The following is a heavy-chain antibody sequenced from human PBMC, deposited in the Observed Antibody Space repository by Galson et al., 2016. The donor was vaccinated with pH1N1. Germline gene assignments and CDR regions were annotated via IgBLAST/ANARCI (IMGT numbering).Heavy chain of an antibody. Sequence: TLSLTCTVSGGSISSDSDYWTWIRQPAGKGLEWIGRVSGTGTTNYNPSLKSRVTISIDTSKNQFSLKMDSVTAADTAVYFCAWESLEWLIISGHRVELNWFDSWGQGTLVTVSS. CDR2: VSGTGTT. D-gene: IGHD3-3*01. J-gene: IGHJ5*01. V-gene: IGHV4-61*02. CDR1: GGSISSDSDY. CDR3: AWESLEWLIISGHRVELNWFDS.